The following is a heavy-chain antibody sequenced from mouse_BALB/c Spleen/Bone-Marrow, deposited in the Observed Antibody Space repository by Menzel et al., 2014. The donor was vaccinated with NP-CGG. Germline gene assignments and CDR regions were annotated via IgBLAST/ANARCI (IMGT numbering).Heavy chain of an antibody. CDR1: GYTFSSYW. Sequence: VQLQQSGAELMKPGASVKISCKATGYTFSSYWIDWVKQRPGHGLEWIGEILPGSGSIKYNEKFKGKATFTADTSSNTAYMQLSSLTSEDSAVYYCASPIYYGNYGFACWGQGTLVTVSA. D-gene: IGHD2-1*01. CDR2: ILPGSGSI. J-gene: IGHJ3*01. CDR3: ASPIYYGNYGFAC. V-gene: IGHV1-9*01.